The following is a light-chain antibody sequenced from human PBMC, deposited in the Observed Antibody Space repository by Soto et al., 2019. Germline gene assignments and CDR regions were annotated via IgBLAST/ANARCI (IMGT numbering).Light chain of an antibody. Sequence: DIQMTQYPASLSASVGDRVTITCRASQDIRSDLGWYEQKPGRAPKRLMFAASRLKSGVPSRFSGRGSATVFTLTISSLHPEDFATYYCLQHNTYPRSFSQGTKVEMK. CDR1: QDIRSD. CDR3: LQHNTYPRS. J-gene: IGKJ1*01. V-gene: IGKV1-17*01. CDR2: AAS.